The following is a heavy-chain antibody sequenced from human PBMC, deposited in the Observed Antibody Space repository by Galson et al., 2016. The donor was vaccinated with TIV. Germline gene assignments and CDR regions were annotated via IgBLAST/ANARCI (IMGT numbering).Heavy chain of an antibody. J-gene: IGHJ5*02. V-gene: IGHV3-21*01. CDR2: ISTSSLHK. CDR1: GFTFSTYT. CDR3: ARGAYGSSGYGGWFDP. Sequence: SLRLSCAASGFTFSTYTIDWVRQAPGKGLEWVSSISTSSLHKYYADSVKGRFTISRDNTKNSLYLQMNSLRAEDTAVYFCARGAYGSSGYGGWFDPWGQGTLVIVSS. D-gene: IGHD3-22*01.